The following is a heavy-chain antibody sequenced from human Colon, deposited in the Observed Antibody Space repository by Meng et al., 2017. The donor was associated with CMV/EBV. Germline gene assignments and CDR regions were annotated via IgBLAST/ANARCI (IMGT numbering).Heavy chain of an antibody. CDR2: INPSGGST. Sequence: ASVKVSCKASGYTFTSYYMHWVRQAPGQGLEWMGIINPSGGSTSYAQKFQGRVTMTRDTSTGTVYMELSSLRSEDTAVYYCARDRIQGGSYYYYYGMDVWGQGTTVTVSS. CDR1: GYTFTSYY. V-gene: IGHV1-46*01. J-gene: IGHJ6*02. D-gene: IGHD1-26*01. CDR3: ARDRIQGGSYYYYYGMDV.